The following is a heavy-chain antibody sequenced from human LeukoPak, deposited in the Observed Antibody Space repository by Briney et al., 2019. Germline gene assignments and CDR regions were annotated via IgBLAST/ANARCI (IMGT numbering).Heavy chain of an antibody. CDR1: GYTFTSYD. D-gene: IGHD6-13*01. CDR3: ARSTPRRYSSSWYVSTYVDY. J-gene: IGHJ4*02. Sequence: ASVEVSCKASGYTFTSYDINWVRQATGQGLEWMGWMNPNSGNTGYAQKFQGRVTMTRNTSISTAYMELSSLRSEDTAVYYCARSTPRRYSSSWYVSTYVDYWGQGTLVTVSS. V-gene: IGHV1-8*01. CDR2: MNPNSGNT.